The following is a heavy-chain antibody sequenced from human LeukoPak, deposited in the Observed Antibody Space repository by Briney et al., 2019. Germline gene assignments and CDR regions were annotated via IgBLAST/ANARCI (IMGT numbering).Heavy chain of an antibody. CDR3: ARPDEQQLVRDAFDI. J-gene: IGHJ3*02. CDR2: ISGSASTI. CDR1: GLTFSSYA. Sequence: GGSLRLSCEASGLTFSSYATNWVRQARGKGREWVSYISGSASTIYYADSVKGRFTISRDNARNSLYLQMNSLRDEDTAVYYCARPDEQQLVRDAFDIWGQGTMVTVSS. V-gene: IGHV3-48*02. D-gene: IGHD6-13*01.